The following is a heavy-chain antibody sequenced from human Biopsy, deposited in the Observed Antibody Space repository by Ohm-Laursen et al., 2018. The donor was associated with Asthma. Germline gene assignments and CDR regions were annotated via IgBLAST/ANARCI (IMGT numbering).Heavy chain of an antibody. CDR1: GGSFSNFA. Sequence: SVKVSCKASGGSFSNFAFSWVRQAPGHGLEWMGTILTKFDITSYAEKFQGRVTNTADKSTSTTYMELSRLRSEDTAVYYCARSYDTDSYPVLVLDYWGQGTLVTVSS. CDR3: ARSYDTDSYPVLVLDY. CDR2: ILTKFDIT. J-gene: IGHJ4*02. V-gene: IGHV1-69*04. D-gene: IGHD3-22*01.